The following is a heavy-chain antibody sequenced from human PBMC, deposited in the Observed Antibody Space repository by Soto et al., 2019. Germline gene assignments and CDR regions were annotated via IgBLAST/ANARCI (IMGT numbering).Heavy chain of an antibody. J-gene: IGHJ6*02. CDR2: ISYDGRNT. Sequence: QVHLVESGGGVVQPGRSLRLSCAASGFTFSNSGFHWVRQAPGKGLEWVTLISYDGRNTEYSDSVKGRFTISRDNSKNTLDVQLNSLRPEDSAVYYCARDAGRFCSGGSCFNGGMDVWGQGTTVIVSS. V-gene: IGHV3-30*04. D-gene: IGHD2-15*01. CDR1: GFTFSNSG. CDR3: ARDAGRFCSGGSCFNGGMDV.